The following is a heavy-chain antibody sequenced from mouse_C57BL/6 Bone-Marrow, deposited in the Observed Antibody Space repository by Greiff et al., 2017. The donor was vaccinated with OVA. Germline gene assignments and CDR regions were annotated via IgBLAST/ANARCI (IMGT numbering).Heavy chain of an antibody. CDR3: ARGGEIYYGPYYAMDY. CDR1: GYTFTDYN. CDR2: INPNNGGT. Sequence: EVQLQQSGPELVKPGASVKMSCKASGYTFTDYNMHWVKQSHGKSLEWIGYINPNNGGTSYNQKFKGKATLTVNKSSSTAYMELRSLTSEDSAVYYCARGGEIYYGPYYAMDYWGQGTSVTVSS. V-gene: IGHV1-22*01. J-gene: IGHJ4*01. D-gene: IGHD2-1*01.